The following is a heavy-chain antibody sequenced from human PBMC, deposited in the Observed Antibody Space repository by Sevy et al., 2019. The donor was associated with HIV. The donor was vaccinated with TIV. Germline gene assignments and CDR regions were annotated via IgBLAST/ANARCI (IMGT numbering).Heavy chain of an antibody. CDR1: GFTFSDYY. CDR3: ARMLYGDYASDY. CDR2: ISSSGSTI. Sequence: RGSLRLSCAASGFTFSDYYMSWIRQAPGKGLEWVSYISSSGSTIYYADSVKGRLTISRDNAKNSLYLQMNSLRAEDTAVYYCARMLYGDYASDYWGQGTLVIVSS. V-gene: IGHV3-11*01. J-gene: IGHJ4*02. D-gene: IGHD4-17*01.